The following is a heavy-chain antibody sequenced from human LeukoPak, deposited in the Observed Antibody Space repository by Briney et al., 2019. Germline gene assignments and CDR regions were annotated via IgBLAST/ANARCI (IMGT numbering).Heavy chain of an antibody. CDR3: ARDGIEYGSGNFYSNGMDV. D-gene: IGHD3-10*01. V-gene: IGHV4-61*02. CDR1: GGSISSGSYY. J-gene: IGHJ6*02. CDR2: IYTSGST. Sequence: SETLSLTCTVSGGSISSGSYYWSWIRQPAGKGLEWIGRIYTSGSTIYNPSLRSRVTISVDTSKNQFSLKLSSVTAADTAVYYCARDGIEYGSGNFYSNGMDVWGQGTTVTVSS.